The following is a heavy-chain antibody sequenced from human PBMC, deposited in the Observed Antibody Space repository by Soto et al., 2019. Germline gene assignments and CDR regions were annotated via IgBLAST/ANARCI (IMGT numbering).Heavy chain of an antibody. CDR1: GFTFSSYA. V-gene: IGHV3-23*01. J-gene: IGHJ4*02. D-gene: IGHD5-18*01. CDR3: AKHSTAMGYYFDY. Sequence: PGGSLRLSCAASGFTFSSYAMSWVRQAPGKGLEWVSAISGSGGSTYYADSVKGRLTISRDNSKNTLYLQMNSLRAEDTAVYYCAKHSTAMGYYFDYWGQGTLVTVSS. CDR2: ISGSGGST.